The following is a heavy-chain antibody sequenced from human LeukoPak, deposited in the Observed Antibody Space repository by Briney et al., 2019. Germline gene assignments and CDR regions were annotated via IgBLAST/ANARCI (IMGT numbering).Heavy chain of an antibody. CDR3: AKDIVTMVRGVLYP. CDR1: GFTFDDYA. J-gene: IGHJ5*02. Sequence: GGSLRLSCAASGFTFDDYAMHWVQQAPGKGLEWVSGISWNSGSIGYADSVKGRFTISRDNAKNSLYLQMNSLRAEDTALYYCAKDIVTMVRGVLYPWGQGILVTVSS. CDR2: ISWNSGSI. D-gene: IGHD3-10*01. V-gene: IGHV3-9*01.